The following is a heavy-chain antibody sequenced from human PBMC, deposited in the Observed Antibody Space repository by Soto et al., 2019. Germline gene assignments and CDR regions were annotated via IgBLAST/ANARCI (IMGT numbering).Heavy chain of an antibody. Sequence: GESLKISCKGSGYSFTSYWIGWVRQMPGKGLELMGFIYPGDSDTSYSPSFQGQVTISADKSISTAYLQWSSLKASDTAMYYCARRSSGWRHDAFDIWGQGTMVTVSS. J-gene: IGHJ3*02. V-gene: IGHV5-51*01. CDR2: IYPGDSDT. CDR1: GYSFTSYW. D-gene: IGHD6-19*01. CDR3: ARRSSGWRHDAFDI.